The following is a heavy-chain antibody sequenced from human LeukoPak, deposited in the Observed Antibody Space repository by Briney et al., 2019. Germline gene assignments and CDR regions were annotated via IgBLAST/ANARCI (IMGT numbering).Heavy chain of an antibody. Sequence: PGGSLRLSCAASGFTFSSYSMNWVRQAPGKGLEWVSSISSSSSYIYYADSVKGRFTISRDNAKNSLYLQMNSLRAEDTAVYYCAREGGGDFWSGYKGAFDIWGQGTMVTVSS. D-gene: IGHD3-3*01. V-gene: IGHV3-21*01. CDR2: ISSSSSYI. J-gene: IGHJ3*02. CDR1: GFTFSSYS. CDR3: AREGGGDFWSGYKGAFDI.